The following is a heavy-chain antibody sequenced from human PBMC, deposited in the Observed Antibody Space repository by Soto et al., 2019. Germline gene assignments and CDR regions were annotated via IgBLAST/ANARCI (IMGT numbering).Heavy chain of an antibody. CDR2: INHRGST. V-gene: IGHV4-34*01. Sequence: PSETRSLTCAVYGASFGGYYSSWIRQPPGKGREWIGEINHRGSTNYNPSLKSRVTISVDTSKNQFSLKLSSVTAVDTAVYYCARNDRSDSPSYWGQGTLVTVSS. CDR3: ARNDRSDSPSY. J-gene: IGHJ4*02. D-gene: IGHD1-1*01. CDR1: GASFGGYY.